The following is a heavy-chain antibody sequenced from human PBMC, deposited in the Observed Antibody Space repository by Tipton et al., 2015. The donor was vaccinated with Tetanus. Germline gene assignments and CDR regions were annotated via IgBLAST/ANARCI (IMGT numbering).Heavy chain of an antibody. CDR1: GYTFTSYD. CDR2: TNPASGNT. CDR3: ARGMDYDSSGIDDF. D-gene: IGHD3-22*01. V-gene: IGHV1-8*01. Sequence: QSGPEVKKPGASVRVSCKASGYTFTSYDINWVRQATGQGLEWMGWTNPASGNTGYAQKFQGRVTMTRDTSISTAFMEVTRLGSDDTAIYYCARGMDYDSSGIDDFWGQGTLVTVSS. J-gene: IGHJ4*02.